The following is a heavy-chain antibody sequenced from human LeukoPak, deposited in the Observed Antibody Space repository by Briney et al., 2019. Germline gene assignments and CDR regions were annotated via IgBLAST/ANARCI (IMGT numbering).Heavy chain of an antibody. CDR1: GGSISSGGYS. CDR3: ARVASAAFDI. CDR2: IYHSGST. J-gene: IGHJ3*02. Sequence: SETLSLTYAVSGGSISSGGYSWNWIRQPPGKGLERIGYIYHSGSTYYNPSLKSRVTISVDRSKNQFSLKLSSVTAADTAVYYCARVASAAFDIWGQGTMVTVSS. V-gene: IGHV4-30-2*01.